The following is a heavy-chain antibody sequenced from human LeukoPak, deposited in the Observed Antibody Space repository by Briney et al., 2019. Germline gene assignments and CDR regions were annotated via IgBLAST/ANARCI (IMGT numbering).Heavy chain of an antibody. CDR1: GFIFSNFA. J-gene: IGHJ4*02. Sequence: GGSLRLSCAASGFIFSNFAMSWVRQAPGKGLEWVAAISGSGATTYYGDSVKGRSTISRDNSNITLYLEMHSLRAEDTAVYYCAKANPGAWYSFFDFWGLGTLVTVAS. V-gene: IGHV3-23*01. D-gene: IGHD2-21*02. CDR3: AKANPGAWYSFFDF. CDR2: ISGSGATT.